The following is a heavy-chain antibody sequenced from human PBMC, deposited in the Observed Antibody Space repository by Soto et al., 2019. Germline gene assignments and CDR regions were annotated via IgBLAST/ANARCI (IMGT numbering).Heavy chain of an antibody. V-gene: IGHV4-34*01. CDR2: INHSGST. Sequence: SETLSLTCAVYGGSFSGYYWSWIRQPPGKGLEWIGEINHSGSTNYNPSLKSRVTISVDTSKNQFSLKLSSVTAADTAVYYCARGSQGIYLRYPAGDYFDYWGQGTLVTVSS. J-gene: IGHJ4*02. CDR3: ARGSQGIYLRYPAGDYFDY. D-gene: IGHD3-9*01. CDR1: GGSFSGYY.